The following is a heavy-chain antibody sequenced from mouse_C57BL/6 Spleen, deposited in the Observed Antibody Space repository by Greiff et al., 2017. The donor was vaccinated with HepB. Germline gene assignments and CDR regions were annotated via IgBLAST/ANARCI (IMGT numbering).Heavy chain of an antibody. V-gene: IGHV1-82*01. CDR3: ARSYYDYDKDY. CDR2: IYPGDGDT. D-gene: IGHD2-4*01. Sequence: QVQLKQSGPELVKPGASVKISCKASGYAFSSSWMNWVKQRPGKGLEWIGRIYPGDGDTNYNGKFKGKATLTADKSSSTAYMQLSSLTSEDSAVYFCARSYYDYDKDYWGQGTTLTVSS. J-gene: IGHJ2*01. CDR1: GYAFSSSW.